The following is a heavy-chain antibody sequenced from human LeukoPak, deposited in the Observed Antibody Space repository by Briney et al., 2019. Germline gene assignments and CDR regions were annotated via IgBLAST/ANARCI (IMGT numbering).Heavy chain of an antibody. J-gene: IGHJ4*02. CDR2: ISSSNFYI. V-gene: IGHV3-21*01. CDR3: ARVLDGYNLSPCDY. Sequence: GGSLRLSCAASGFTFSSYSMNWVRQAPGKGLEWLSSISSSNFYIYYADSIKGGFTISRDDAKNSLYLQMNSLRAEDTAVYYCARVLDGYNLSPCDYWGQGTLVTVSS. CDR1: GFTFSSYS. D-gene: IGHD5-24*01.